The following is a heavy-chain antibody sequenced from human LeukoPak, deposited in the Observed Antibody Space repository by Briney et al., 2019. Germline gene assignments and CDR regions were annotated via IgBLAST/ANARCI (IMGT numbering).Heavy chain of an antibody. Sequence: SVTVSCTASGGTFSSYAINWVRQAPGQGLEWMGGIIPIFGTANYAQKFQGRVTITAVESMSTAYMELSSLRSEDTAVYYCARGWLAETTVVTPYNYWGQGTLVTVSS. CDR1: GGTFSSYA. D-gene: IGHD4-23*01. V-gene: IGHV1-69*13. CDR3: ARGWLAETTVVTPYNY. J-gene: IGHJ4*02. CDR2: IIPIFGTA.